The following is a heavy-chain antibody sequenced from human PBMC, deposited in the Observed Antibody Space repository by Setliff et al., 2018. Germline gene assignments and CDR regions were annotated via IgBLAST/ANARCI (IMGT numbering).Heavy chain of an antibody. CDR2: ISAYNGNT. D-gene: IGHD3-22*01. CDR3: ARSPGRGGYYYLTLYY. J-gene: IGHJ4*02. Sequence: GASVKVSCKASGYTFTNYGISWVRQAPGQGLEWMGWISAYNGNTNYAQKLQGRVTMTTDTSTSTAYMELRSLRSDDTAVYYCARSPGRGGYYYLTLYYWGQGTLVTVSS. V-gene: IGHV1-18*01. CDR1: GYTFTNYG.